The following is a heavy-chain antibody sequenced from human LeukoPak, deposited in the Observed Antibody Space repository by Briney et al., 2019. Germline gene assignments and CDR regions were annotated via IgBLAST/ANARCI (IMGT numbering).Heavy chain of an antibody. CDR1: GYTFTSYY. J-gene: IGHJ4*02. Sequence: ASVKVSCKASGYTFTSYYMHWVRQAPGQGLEWMGWINPNSGGTNYAQKFQGRVTMTRDTSISTAYMELSRLRSDDTAVYYCARLGNLDTAMVQKDYFDYWGQGTLVTVSS. CDR3: ARLGNLDTAMVQKDYFDY. V-gene: IGHV1-2*02. D-gene: IGHD5-18*01. CDR2: INPNSGGT.